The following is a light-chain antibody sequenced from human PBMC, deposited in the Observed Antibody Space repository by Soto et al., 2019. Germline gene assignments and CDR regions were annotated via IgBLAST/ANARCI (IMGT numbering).Light chain of an antibody. CDR3: QQCGGSPLFS. J-gene: IGKJ3*01. Sequence: EIVLTQSPDTLSLSPGERATLSCTASESVTSSCLAWYQRKPGQAPRLLIHTTSTRPTYIPDRFSGSGSGTDFTLTISRLEPEDFSVYYCQQCGGSPLFSFCPGTRVDI. CDR1: ESVTSSC. CDR2: TTS. V-gene: IGKV3-20*01.